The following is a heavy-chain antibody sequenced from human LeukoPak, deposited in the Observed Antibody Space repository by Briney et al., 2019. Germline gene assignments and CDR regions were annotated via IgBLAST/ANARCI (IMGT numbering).Heavy chain of an antibody. CDR2: INSDGSST. D-gene: IGHD3-10*01. Sequence: GRSLRLSCAASGFTFSSYAMHWVRQAPGKGLVWVSRINSDGSSTSYADSVKGRFTISRDNAKNTLYLQMNSLRAEDTAVYYCARAGALPYGMDVWGQGTTVTVSS. J-gene: IGHJ6*02. V-gene: IGHV3-74*01. CDR3: ARAGALPYGMDV. CDR1: GFTFSSYA.